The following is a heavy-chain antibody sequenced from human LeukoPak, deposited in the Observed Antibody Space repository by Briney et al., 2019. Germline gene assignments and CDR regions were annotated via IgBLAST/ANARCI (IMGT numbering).Heavy chain of an antibody. D-gene: IGHD2-21*01. CDR3: AKFLPTHIVVANYYFDY. J-gene: IGHJ4*02. CDR2: ISGSGGST. Sequence: PGGXXRLSCAASGFTFSSYAMSWVRQAPGKGLEWVSAISGSGGSTYYADSVKGGFTISRDNSKNTLYLQMNRLRAEDTAVYYCAKFLPTHIVVANYYFDYWGQGTLVTVSS. CDR1: GFTFSSYA. V-gene: IGHV3-23*01.